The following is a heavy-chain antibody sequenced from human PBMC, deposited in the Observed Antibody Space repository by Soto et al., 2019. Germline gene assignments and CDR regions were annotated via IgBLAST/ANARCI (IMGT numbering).Heavy chain of an antibody. Sequence: GASVKVSCKASGYTFTSYDINWVRQATGQGLEWMGWMNPNSGNTGYAQKFQGRVTMTRNTSISTAYMELSSLRSEDTAVYYCAREGKAARQAPGVFDIGAKGTRVTVS. V-gene: IGHV1-8*01. CDR1: GYTFTSYD. D-gene: IGHD6-13*01. CDR3: AREGKAARQAPGVFDI. J-gene: IGHJ3*02. CDR2: MNPNSGNT.